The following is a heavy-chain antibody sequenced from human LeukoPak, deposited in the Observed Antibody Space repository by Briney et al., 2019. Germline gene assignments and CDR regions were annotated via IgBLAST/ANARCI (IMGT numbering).Heavy chain of an antibody. CDR3: AKDRGESCGYYGY. V-gene: IGHV3-23*01. Sequence: PGGSLRLSCAASGFTFSSYAMSWVRQAPGKGLEWVSAISGSGGSTYYADSVRGRFTISRDNSKNTLYLQMNSLRAADTAVYNCAKDRGESCGYYGYWGQGTLVTVS. D-gene: IGHD3-22*01. CDR1: GFTFSSYA. CDR2: ISGSGGST. J-gene: IGHJ4*02.